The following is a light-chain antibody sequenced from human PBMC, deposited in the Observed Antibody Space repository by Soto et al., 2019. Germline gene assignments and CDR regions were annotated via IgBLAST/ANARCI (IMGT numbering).Light chain of an antibody. Sequence: QSALTQPRSASGSPGQSVTISCTGTSNDVGDYNYVSWYQQHPGKPPKLMIYVVSRRPSGVPDRFSGSKSGNTASLTVSGLHADDEDYYCCSSYAGSTYVFGTGTKVTVL. J-gene: IGLJ1*01. CDR1: SNDVGDYNY. V-gene: IGLV2-8*01. CDR3: SSYAGSTYV. CDR2: VVS.